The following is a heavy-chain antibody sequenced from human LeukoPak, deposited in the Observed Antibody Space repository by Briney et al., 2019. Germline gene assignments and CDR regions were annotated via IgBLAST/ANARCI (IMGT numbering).Heavy chain of an antibody. Sequence: GGSLRLSCAASGFTFSRYAMSWVRQAPGKGLQWVAVISASGGSTYFADSVKGRFTISRDNSKNTLYLQMNSLTAEDTAVYYCAGNRGGNFNYYMDVWGKGTTVTVSS. J-gene: IGHJ6*03. V-gene: IGHV3-23*01. D-gene: IGHD4-23*01. CDR1: GFTFSRYA. CDR3: AGNRGGNFNYYMDV. CDR2: ISASGGST.